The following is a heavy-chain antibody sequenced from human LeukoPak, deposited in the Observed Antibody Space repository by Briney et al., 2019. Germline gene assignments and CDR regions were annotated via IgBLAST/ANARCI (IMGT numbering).Heavy chain of an antibody. V-gene: IGHV3-7*01. CDR2: ISPDASYK. Sequence: GGSLRLSCAASGFIFSSYSMNWVRQAPGKGLEWVAIISPDASYKKYVDSVKGRFTISRDNAENSLYLQMNTLRVEDTAVYYCARGATYGGGDYWGRGTLVTVSS. CDR3: ARGATYGGGDY. J-gene: IGHJ4*02. CDR1: GFIFSSYS. D-gene: IGHD4-23*01.